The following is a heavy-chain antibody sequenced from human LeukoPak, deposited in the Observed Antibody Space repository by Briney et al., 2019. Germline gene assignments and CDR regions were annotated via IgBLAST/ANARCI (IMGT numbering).Heavy chain of an antibody. CDR1: GFTFSSYG. CDR3: AKDWPGYSSSAVNWFDP. CDR2: IRYDGSNK. Sequence: GGSLRLSCAASGFTFSSYGMHWVRQAPGKGLERVAFIRYDGSNKYYADSVKGRFTISRDNSKNTLYLQMNSLRAEDTAVYYCAKDWPGYSSSAVNWFDPWGQGTLVTVSS. J-gene: IGHJ5*02. D-gene: IGHD6-13*01. V-gene: IGHV3-30*02.